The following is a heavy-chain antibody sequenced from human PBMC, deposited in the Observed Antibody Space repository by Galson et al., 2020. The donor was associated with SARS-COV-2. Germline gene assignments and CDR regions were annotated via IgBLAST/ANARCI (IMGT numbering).Heavy chain of an antibody. D-gene: IGHD6-13*01. CDR1: GFTFSSYW. CDR2: INSDGSST. J-gene: IGHJ6*02. Sequence: GESLKISCAASGFTFSSYWMHWVRQAPGKGLVWVSRINSDGSSTSYADSVKGRFTISRDNAKNTLYLQMNSLRAEDTAVYYCARGHSWGQQLGSSGMDVWGQGTTVTVSS. CDR3: ARGHSWGQQLGSSGMDV. V-gene: IGHV3-74*01.